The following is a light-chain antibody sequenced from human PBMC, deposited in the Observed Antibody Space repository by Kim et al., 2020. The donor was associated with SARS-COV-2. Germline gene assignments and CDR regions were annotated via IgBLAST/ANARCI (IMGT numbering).Light chain of an antibody. CDR3: QQYYSSVS. J-gene: IGKJ4*01. V-gene: IGKV4-1*01. Sequence: MATINCKSSQTVLYSSNNKNYLAWYQQKPGQPPKLLIYWASTRESGVPDRFSGSGSGTDFTLTISTLQAEDVAVYYCQQYYSSVSFGGGTKVDIK. CDR2: WAS. CDR1: QTVLYSSNNKNY.